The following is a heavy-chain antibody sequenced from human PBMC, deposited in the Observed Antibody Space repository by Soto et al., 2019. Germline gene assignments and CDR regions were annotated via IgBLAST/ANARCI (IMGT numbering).Heavy chain of an antibody. CDR1: GFIFSNYV. J-gene: IGHJ4*02. Sequence: EVQLLESGGGLVQPGGSQRLSCAASGFIFSNYVMTWVRQAPGKGLEWVSGISGSGVTYYAESVKGRFITSRDNSKNTLYLQMNTLRAEDTAVYYCAREGQFGDFDHWGLGTLVTVSP. CDR2: ISGSGVT. CDR3: AREGQFGDFDH. D-gene: IGHD3-10*01. V-gene: IGHV3-23*01.